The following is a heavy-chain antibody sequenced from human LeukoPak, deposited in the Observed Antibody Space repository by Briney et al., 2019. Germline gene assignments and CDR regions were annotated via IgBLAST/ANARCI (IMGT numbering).Heavy chain of an antibody. J-gene: IGHJ4*02. V-gene: IGHV1-18*01. Sequence: ASVKVSCKASGYTFTSYGISWVLQAPGQGLEWMGWISVYNGNTNYGQKLQGRVTMTIDTSTSTAYMELRSLRSDDTAVYYCARDRLTTVTGQAFSRGKWGYWGQGTLVTVSS. CDR2: ISVYNGNT. D-gene: IGHD4-17*01. CDR1: GYTFTSYG. CDR3: ARDRLTTVTGQAFSRGKWGY.